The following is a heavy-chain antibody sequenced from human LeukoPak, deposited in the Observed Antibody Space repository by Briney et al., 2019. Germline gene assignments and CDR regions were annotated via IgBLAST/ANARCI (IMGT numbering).Heavy chain of an antibody. J-gene: IGHJ4*02. D-gene: IGHD6-6*01. CDR3: AKDGWYSSSGFDY. CDR2: ISSSSSYI. V-gene: IGHV3-21*04. CDR1: GFTFSSYS. Sequence: PGGSLRLSCAASGFTFSSYSMNWVRQAPGKGLEWVSSISSSSSYIYYADSVKGRFTISRDNSKNTLYLQMNSLRAEDTAVYYCAKDGWYSSSGFDYWGQGTLVTVSS.